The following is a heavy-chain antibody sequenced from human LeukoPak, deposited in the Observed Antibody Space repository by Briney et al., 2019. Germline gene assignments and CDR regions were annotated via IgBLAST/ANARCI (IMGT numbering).Heavy chain of an antibody. V-gene: IGHV1-18*01. CDR3: ARGQKYTSGYTVTELGSRYFDY. CDR2: ISAYNGNT. J-gene: IGHJ4*02. D-gene: IGHD5-18*01. Sequence: ASVKVSCKASGYTFTSYGISWLRQAPGHGLEWMGWISAYNGNTNYSQKHTGRVTMITATSTSTAYTELRSLRSDNTAVYYCARGQKYTSGYTVTELGSRYFDYWGQGTLVTVSS. CDR1: GYTFTSYG.